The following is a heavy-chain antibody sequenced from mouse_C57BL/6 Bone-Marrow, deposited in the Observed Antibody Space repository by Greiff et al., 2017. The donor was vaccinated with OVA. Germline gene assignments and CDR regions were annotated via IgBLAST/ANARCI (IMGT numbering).Heavy chain of an antibody. V-gene: IGHV15-2*01. J-gene: IGHJ1*03. CDR2: ILPSIGRT. D-gene: IGHD1-1*01. CDR3: ARPGYYGSSYDGYFDV. Sequence: VQLQESGSELRSPGSSVKLSCKDFDSEVFPIAYMSWVRQKPGHGSEWIGGILPSIGRTIYGEKFEDKATLDADTLSNTAYLELNSLTSEDSAIYYCARPGYYGSSYDGYFDVWGTGTTVTVSS. CDR1: DSEVFPIAY.